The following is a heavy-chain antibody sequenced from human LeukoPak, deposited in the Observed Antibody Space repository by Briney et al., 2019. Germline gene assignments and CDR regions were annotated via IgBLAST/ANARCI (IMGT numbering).Heavy chain of an antibody. V-gene: IGHV3-21*01. Sequence: GGSLRLSCAASGFTFSSYSMNWVRQAPGKGLGWVSSISSSSSYIYYADSVKGRFTISRDNAKNSLYLQMNSLRAEDTAVYYCASENYYDSSGYYYWGQGTLVTVSS. CDR2: ISSSSSYI. CDR3: ASENYYDSSGYYY. CDR1: GFTFSSYS. D-gene: IGHD3-22*01. J-gene: IGHJ4*02.